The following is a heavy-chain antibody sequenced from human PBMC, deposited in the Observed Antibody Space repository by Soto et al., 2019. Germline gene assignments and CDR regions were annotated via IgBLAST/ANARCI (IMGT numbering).Heavy chain of an antibody. CDR1: GGTLRSYA. V-gene: IGHV1-69*01. CDR3: ARNLVRGGSYSMGLNYFDY. J-gene: IGHJ4*02. D-gene: IGHD1-26*01. CDR2: ILPIFGTA. Sequence: QVQLEQSGAEVKKPGSSVKVSCKASGGTLRSYAISWVRQAPGQGIEWMGGILPIFGTAKYAQKFQGRVTITADESTSTAYMELSSLRSEDTAVYYCARNLVRGGSYSMGLNYFDYWGQGTLVTVSS.